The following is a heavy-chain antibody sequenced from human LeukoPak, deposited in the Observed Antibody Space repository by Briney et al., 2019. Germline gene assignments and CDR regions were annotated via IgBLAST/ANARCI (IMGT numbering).Heavy chain of an antibody. J-gene: IGHJ2*01. D-gene: IGHD2/OR15-2a*01. CDR2: ISGRGST. Sequence: GGSLRLSCAASGFTVGSNYMSWVRQAPGKGLEWVSSISGRGSTYYADSVKGRFTVSVDNSKNTLYLQMNGLRAEDTAVYHCTSARRTFWYFDLWGRGTLVTVSS. V-gene: IGHV3-53*01. CDR3: TSARRTFWYFDL. CDR1: GFTVGSNY.